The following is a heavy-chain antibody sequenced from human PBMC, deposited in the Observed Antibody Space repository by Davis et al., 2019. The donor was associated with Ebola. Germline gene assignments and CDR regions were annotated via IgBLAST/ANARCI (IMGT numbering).Heavy chain of an antibody. Sequence: GGSLRLSCAASGFTFDAYAMHWVRQAPGKGLEWVSGISWNSGSIGYADSVKGRFTISRDNAKNSLYLQMNSLRAEDTAVYYCARGGLWDYWGQGTLATVSS. J-gene: IGHJ4*02. CDR1: GFTFDAYA. V-gene: IGHV3-9*01. CDR3: ARGGLWDY. CDR2: ISWNSGSI. D-gene: IGHD2-21*01.